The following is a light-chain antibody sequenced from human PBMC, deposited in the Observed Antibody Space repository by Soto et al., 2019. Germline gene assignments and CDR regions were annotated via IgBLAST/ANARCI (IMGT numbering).Light chain of an antibody. CDR1: QSVSSSY. CDR3: QQYGSSPRRT. Sequence: EIVLTQYPGTLSLSPGERATLSCRASQSVSSSYLAWYKQKPGQAPRLLIYGASSRATGIPDRFSGSGSGTDFTLTISRLDPEDFAVYYCQQYGSSPRRTFGGGTKVEIK. V-gene: IGKV3-20*01. J-gene: IGKJ4*02. CDR2: GAS.